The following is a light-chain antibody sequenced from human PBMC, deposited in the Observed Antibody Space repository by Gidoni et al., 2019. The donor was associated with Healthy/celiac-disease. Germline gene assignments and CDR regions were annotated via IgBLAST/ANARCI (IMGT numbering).Light chain of an antibody. V-gene: IGKV3-20*01. Sequence: DIVLTQSPGTLSLSPGESATLSCRASPSVSSSYLAWYQQKPGQAPRLLIYGASSRATGIPDRFSGSGSGTDFTLTSSRLEPEDFAVYYCQQYGSALITCGQGTRLEIK. CDR2: GAS. CDR1: PSVSSSY. CDR3: QQYGSALIT. J-gene: IGKJ5*01.